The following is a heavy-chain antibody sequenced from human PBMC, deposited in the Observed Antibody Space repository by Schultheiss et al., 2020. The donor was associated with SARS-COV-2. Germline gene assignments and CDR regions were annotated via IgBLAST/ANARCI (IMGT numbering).Heavy chain of an antibody. V-gene: IGHV4-4*07. Sequence: SETLSLTCTVSGGSISSYYWSWIRQPAGKGLEWIGRIYTSGSTNYNPSLKSRVTISVDTSKNQFSLKLSSVTAADTAVYYCARDPPMTANNWYFDLWGRGTLVTVSS. CDR3: ARDPPMTANNWYFDL. J-gene: IGHJ2*01. D-gene: IGHD2/OR15-2a*01. CDR2: IYTSGST. CDR1: GGSISSYY.